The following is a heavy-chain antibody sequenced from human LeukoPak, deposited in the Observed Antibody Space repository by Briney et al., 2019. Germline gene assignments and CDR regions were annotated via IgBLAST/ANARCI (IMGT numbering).Heavy chain of an antibody. V-gene: IGHV4-59*01. CDR1: GGSISSYY. CDR2: VYYSGST. CDR3: ARDSGGRKGYYGSGNFDY. Sequence: SETLSLTCTVSGGSISSYYWSWIRQPPGKGLEWIGYVYYSGSTNYNPSLKSRVTISVDTSKNQFSLKLSSVTAADTAVYYCARDSGGRKGYYGSGNFDYWGQGTLVTVSS. D-gene: IGHD3-10*01. J-gene: IGHJ4*02.